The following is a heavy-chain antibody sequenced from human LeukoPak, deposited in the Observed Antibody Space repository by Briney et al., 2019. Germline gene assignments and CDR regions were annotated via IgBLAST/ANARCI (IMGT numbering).Heavy chain of an antibody. CDR2: ISHGGTT. Sequence: PSETLSLTCGVSGYSMSSDSYWGWIRQPPGKGLEWIGTISHGGTTYYNPSLKSRVTISIDTSKSQFSLKLTSVSAADTAVYYCAKFGSTSGRGFDPWGQGTLVTVSS. J-gene: IGHJ5*02. CDR3: AKFGSTSGRGFDP. V-gene: IGHV4-38-2*01. CDR1: GYSMSSDSY. D-gene: IGHD2-2*01.